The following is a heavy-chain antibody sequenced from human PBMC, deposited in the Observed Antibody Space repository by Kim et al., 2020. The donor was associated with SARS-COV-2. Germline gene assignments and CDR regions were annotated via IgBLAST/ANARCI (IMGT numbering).Heavy chain of an antibody. J-gene: IGHJ3*02. Sequence: ASVKVSCKASGYTFTIYDIHWVRQAPGQRLEWMGWINAGNGDTEYSQKFQGRVTITRDTSASTAYMELSSLRSEDTAVYYCARPLYSGNYLYAFDIWGQGTMVTVSS. D-gene: IGHD1-26*01. CDR3: ARPLYSGNYLYAFDI. V-gene: IGHV1-3*01. CDR1: GYTFTIYD. CDR2: INAGNGDT.